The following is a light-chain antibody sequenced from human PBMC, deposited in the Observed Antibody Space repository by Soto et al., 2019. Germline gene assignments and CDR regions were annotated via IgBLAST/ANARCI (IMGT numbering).Light chain of an antibody. CDR3: QSYDSSLSGYVV. J-gene: IGLJ2*01. Sequence: QSVLTQPPSVSGAPGQRVTISCTGSSSNIGAGYDVYWYQQLPKTAPKLLIYGNSNRPSGVPDRFSGAKSGTSASLAITGLQAEDEADYYCQSYDSSLSGYVVLGGGTKLTVL. CDR1: SSNIGAGYD. CDR2: GNS. V-gene: IGLV1-40*01.